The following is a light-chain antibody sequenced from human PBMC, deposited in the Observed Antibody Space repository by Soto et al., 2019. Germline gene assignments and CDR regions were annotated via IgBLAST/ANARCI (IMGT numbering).Light chain of an antibody. J-gene: IGKJ4*01. CDR3: QQYDNSPRALT. CDR1: QSVGSTY. V-gene: IGKV3-20*01. Sequence: EIVLTQSPGTLSLSPGERATLSCSASQSVGSTYLAWYQQRPGLPPRLLIFGASNRATGIPDRFSGSGSGTDFTLTISRLEPEDFAVYYCQQYDNSPRALTFGGGTKVDIK. CDR2: GAS.